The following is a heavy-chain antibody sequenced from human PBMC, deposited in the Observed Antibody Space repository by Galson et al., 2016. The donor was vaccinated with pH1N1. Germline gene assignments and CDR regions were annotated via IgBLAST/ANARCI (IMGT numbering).Heavy chain of an antibody. CDR1: GYTFTTSY. CDR2: IDPSGGGT. J-gene: IGHJ4*02. Sequence: SCKASGYTFTTSYIHWVRQAPEEGLEWMGVIDPSGGGTTYAQKFQARVTMTRDTSTSTVYLDLSRLKSEDTSVYYCTRDLGRRREFWGQGTLVTVSS. CDR3: TRDLGRRREF. V-gene: IGHV1-46*01. D-gene: IGHD1-26*01.